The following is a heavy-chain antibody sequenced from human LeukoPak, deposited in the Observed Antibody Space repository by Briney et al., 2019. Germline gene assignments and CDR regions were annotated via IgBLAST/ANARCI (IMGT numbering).Heavy chain of an antibody. D-gene: IGHD5-18*01. J-gene: IGHJ4*02. CDR1: GFTFSSYS. Sequence: KPWGSLRLSCAASGFTFSSYSMNWVRQAPGKGLEWVSSISSSSSYIYYADSVKGRFTISRDNAKNSLYLQMNSLRAEDTAVYYCAKRLGIYSYGSNWGQGTLVTVSS. CDR2: ISSSSSYI. V-gene: IGHV3-21*01. CDR3: AKRLGIYSYGSN.